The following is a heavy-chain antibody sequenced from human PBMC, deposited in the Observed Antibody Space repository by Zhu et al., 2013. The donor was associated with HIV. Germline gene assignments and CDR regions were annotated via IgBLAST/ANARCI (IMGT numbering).Heavy chain of an antibody. CDR3: AKEGPGISMIGGGGAFDI. D-gene: IGHD3-22*01. Sequence: EVQLVESGGGLVQPGRSLRLSCTASGFTFSDYAMSWFRQAPGKGLEWVGFIRSKAYAGATEYAASVKGRFTISRDDSTSIAYLQMNRLKTEDTAVYYCAKEGPGISMIGGGGAFDIWGQGTMVTVSS. J-gene: IGHJ3*02. CDR1: GFTFSDYA. CDR2: IRSKAYAGAT. V-gene: IGHV3-49*03.